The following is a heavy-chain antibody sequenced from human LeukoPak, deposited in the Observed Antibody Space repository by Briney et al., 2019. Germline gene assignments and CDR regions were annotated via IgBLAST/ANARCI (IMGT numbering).Heavy chain of an antibody. J-gene: IGHJ4*02. CDR2: INHSGST. V-gene: IGHV4-34*01. Sequence: SETLSLTCAVYGGSFSGYYWSWIRQPPGKGLEWLGEINHSGSTNYNPSLKSRVTISVDTSKNQFSLKLSSVTAADTAVYYCARVPGSGYCSSTSCLSFDYWGQGTLVTVSS. D-gene: IGHD2-2*01. CDR1: GGSFSGYY. CDR3: ARVPGSGYCSSTSCLSFDY.